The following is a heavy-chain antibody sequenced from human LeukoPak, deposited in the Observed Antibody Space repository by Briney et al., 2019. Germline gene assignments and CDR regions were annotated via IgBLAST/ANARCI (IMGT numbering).Heavy chain of an antibody. D-gene: IGHD6-6*01. CDR1: GFTFSSYA. Sequence: QPGGSLRLSCAASGFTFSSYAMSWVRQAPGKGLEWVSAISGSGGSTYYADSVKGRFTISRDNSKNTLYLQMNSLRAEDTAVYYCAKDRLRQGSSSSGRNYYYYYYMDVWGKGTTVTVSS. CDR3: AKDRLRQGSSSSGRNYYYYYYMDV. J-gene: IGHJ6*03. V-gene: IGHV3-23*01. CDR2: ISGSGGST.